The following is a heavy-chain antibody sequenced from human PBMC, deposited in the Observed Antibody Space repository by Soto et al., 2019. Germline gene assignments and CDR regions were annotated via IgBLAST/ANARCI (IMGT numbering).Heavy chain of an antibody. Sequence: QVQLVQSGAEVKKPGSSVKVSCKASGGTFSSYAISWVRQAPGQGLEWMGGIIPIFGTANYAQKFQGRFTITADESTSTAYTELSSLRAGDTAVYYCARHVPAAGYYYGMDVWGQGTTVTVSS. D-gene: IGHD2-2*01. CDR3: ARHVPAAGYYYGMDV. J-gene: IGHJ6*02. CDR2: IIPIFGTA. V-gene: IGHV1-69*12. CDR1: GGTFSSYA.